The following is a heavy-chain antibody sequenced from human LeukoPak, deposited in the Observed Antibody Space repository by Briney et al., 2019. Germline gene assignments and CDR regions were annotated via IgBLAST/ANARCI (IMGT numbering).Heavy chain of an antibody. CDR1: GGSISSSSYY. Sequence: SETLSLTCTVSGGSISSSSYYWGWIRQPPGKGLEWIGSIYYSGSTYYNPSLKSRVTISVDTSKNQFSLKLSSVTAADTAVYYCARGYGRTGMREERFDYWGQGTLVTVSS. J-gene: IGHJ4*02. CDR3: ARGYGRTGMREERFDY. V-gene: IGHV4-39*07. D-gene: IGHD3/OR15-3a*01. CDR2: IYYSGST.